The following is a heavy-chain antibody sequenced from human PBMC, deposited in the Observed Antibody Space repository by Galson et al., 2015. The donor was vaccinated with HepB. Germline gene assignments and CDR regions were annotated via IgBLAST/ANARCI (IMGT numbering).Heavy chain of an antibody. V-gene: IGHV3-21*01. CDR2: ISSSSSYI. CDR1: GFTFSSYS. D-gene: IGHD1-26*01. CDR3: ARPRYSGSSLCY. J-gene: IGHJ4*02. Sequence: SLRLSCAASGFTFSSYSMNWVRQAPGKGLEWVSSISSSSSYIYYADSVKGRFTISRDNAKNSLYLQMNSLSAEDTAVYYCARPRYSGSSLCYWGQGTLVTVSS.